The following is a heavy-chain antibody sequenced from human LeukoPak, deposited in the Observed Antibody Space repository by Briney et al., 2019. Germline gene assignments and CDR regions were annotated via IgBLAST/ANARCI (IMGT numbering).Heavy chain of an antibody. Sequence: GGSLRLSCAASGFTLSDYDIHWVRQAIGKGLDWVSGLGSAGDKYHAGSERGRFTISREDAENSVYLQMNGLRPEDTAIYYCARAKRETSTRPWTSGMDVWGQGTTVTVSS. D-gene: IGHD3/OR15-3a*01. CDR2: LGSAGDK. J-gene: IGHJ6*02. CDR1: GFTLSDYD. V-gene: IGHV3-13*01. CDR3: ARAKRETSTRPWTSGMDV.